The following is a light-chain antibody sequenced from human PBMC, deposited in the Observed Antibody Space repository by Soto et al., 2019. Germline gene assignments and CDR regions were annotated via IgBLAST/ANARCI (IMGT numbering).Light chain of an antibody. V-gene: IGLV1-51*01. CDR3: GTWDSSLSGVV. CDR2: GNN. J-gene: IGLJ2*01. Sequence: QSVLTQPPSVSAAPGQGVTISCSGSSSNIGNNRVSWYQQLPGTAPKLLIYGNNNRPSGIPDRFSGSKSGTSATLGITGLQTGDEADYYCGTWDSSLSGVVFGGGTKLTVL. CDR1: SSNIGNNR.